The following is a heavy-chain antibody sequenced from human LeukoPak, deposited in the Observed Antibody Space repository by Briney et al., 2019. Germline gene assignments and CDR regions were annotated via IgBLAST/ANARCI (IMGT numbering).Heavy chain of an antibody. D-gene: IGHD3-22*01. V-gene: IGHV4-39*02. CDR3: ARDFFHSSESRPFDY. CDR2: IYDSGST. Sequence: KPSETLSLTCTVSGGSIRSSYYYWGWIRQPPGKGLEWIGSIYDSGSTDYNPSLKSRVTISVDTSKNQFSLKLNSVTAADTAVYYCARDFFHSSESRPFDYWGQGTLVTVSS. CDR1: GGSIRSSYYY. J-gene: IGHJ4*02.